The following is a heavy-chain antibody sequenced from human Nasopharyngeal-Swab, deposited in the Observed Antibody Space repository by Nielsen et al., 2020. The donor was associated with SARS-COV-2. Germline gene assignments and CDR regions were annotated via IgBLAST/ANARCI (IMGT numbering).Heavy chain of an antibody. D-gene: IGHD3-9*01. CDR2: IFSNDEK. J-gene: IGHJ4*02. V-gene: IGHV2-26*01. CDR3: ARTPEGYFIDY. Sequence: WIRQPPGKALEWLAHIFSNDEKSYSTSLKSRLTISKDTSKSQVVLTMTNMDPVDTATYYCARTPEGYFIDYWGQGTLVTVSS.